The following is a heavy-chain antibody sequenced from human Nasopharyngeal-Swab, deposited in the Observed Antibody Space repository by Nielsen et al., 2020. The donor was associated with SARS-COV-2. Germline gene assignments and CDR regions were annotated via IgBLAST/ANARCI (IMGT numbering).Heavy chain of an antibody. D-gene: IGHD3-3*01. J-gene: IGHJ6*02. Sequence: GGSLRLSCAASGFTFNNYNFNWVRQAPGKGLEWVSSISSSSSYIYYADSVKGRFTISRDNAKNSVYLQMCSLRAEDTAAYYCARDGLDYDFWSAYFMDVWGQGTTVIVSS. CDR3: ARDGLDYDFWSAYFMDV. V-gene: IGHV3-21*01. CDR1: GFTFNNYN. CDR2: ISSSSSYI.